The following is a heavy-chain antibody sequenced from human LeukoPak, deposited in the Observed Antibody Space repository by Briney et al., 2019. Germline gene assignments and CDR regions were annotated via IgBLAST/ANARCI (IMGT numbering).Heavy chain of an antibody. V-gene: IGHV1-69*01. Sequence: SXKVSCXASGGTFSSYAISWVRQAPGQGLEWMGGIIPIFGTANYAQKFQGRVTITADESTSTAYMELSSLRSEDTAVYYCARLWFGELLISGAFDIWGQGTMVTVSS. D-gene: IGHD3-10*01. CDR2: IIPIFGTA. J-gene: IGHJ3*02. CDR3: ARLWFGELLISGAFDI. CDR1: GGTFSSYA.